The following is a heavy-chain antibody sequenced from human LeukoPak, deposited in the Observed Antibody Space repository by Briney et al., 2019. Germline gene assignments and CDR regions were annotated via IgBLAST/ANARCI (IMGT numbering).Heavy chain of an antibody. CDR2: IDSSGGVT. J-gene: IGHJ4*02. V-gene: IGHV3-23*05. CDR3: AKASWAGVTTTYFAY. D-gene: IGHD1-26*01. Sequence: GGSLRLSCTASGFIFSNYAMTWVRQAPGKGLEWVSGIDSSGGVTYYAESVRGRFTISRDNSQNTLYLQMNDLRAEDTAVYYRAKASWAGVTTTYFAYWAQGTLVTVSS. CDR1: GFIFSNYA.